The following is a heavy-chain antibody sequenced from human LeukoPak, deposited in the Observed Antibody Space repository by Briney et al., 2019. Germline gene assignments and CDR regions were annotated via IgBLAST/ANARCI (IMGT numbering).Heavy chain of an antibody. Sequence: GGSLRLSCAVSGFTFSRYAMHWVRQAPGKGLEWVAFIRYDGTNKYYADSVEGRFTISRDNSKNTLYLEMKSLRAEDTAVYYCAKDEGGFTMIEPNYYLDYWGQGTLVTVSS. CDR1: GFTFSRYA. CDR3: AKDEGGFTMIEPNYYLDY. CDR2: IRYDGTNK. D-gene: IGHD3-22*01. J-gene: IGHJ4*02. V-gene: IGHV3-30*02.